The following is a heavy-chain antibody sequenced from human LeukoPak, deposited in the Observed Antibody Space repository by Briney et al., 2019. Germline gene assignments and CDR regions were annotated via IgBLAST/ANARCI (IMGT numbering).Heavy chain of an antibody. J-gene: IGHJ4*02. Sequence: PGGSLRLSCAASGFTFSSYNMNWVRQAPGKGLEWVSYISSSSSTIYYADSVKGRFTISRDNAKDSLYLQVNSLRDEDTAVYYCARDRAAYSDSSGYRDYWGQGTLVTVSS. CDR3: ARDRAAYSDSSGYRDY. D-gene: IGHD3-22*01. V-gene: IGHV3-48*02. CDR2: ISSSSSTI. CDR1: GFTFSSYN.